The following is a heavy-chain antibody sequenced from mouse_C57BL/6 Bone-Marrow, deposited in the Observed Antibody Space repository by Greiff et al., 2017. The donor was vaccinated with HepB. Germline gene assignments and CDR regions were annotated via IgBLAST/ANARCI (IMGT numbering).Heavy chain of an antibody. V-gene: IGHV5-12*01. CDR2: ISNGGGST. CDR3: ARHGSRGWYFDV. CDR1: GFTFSDYY. J-gene: IGHJ1*03. Sequence: EVQLVESGGGLVQPGGSLKLSCAASGFTFSDYYMYWVRQTPEKRLEWVAYISNGGGSTYYPDTVKGRFTISRDNAKNTLYLQMSRLKSEDTAIYYCARHGSRGWYFDVWGTGTTVTVSS. D-gene: IGHD1-1*01.